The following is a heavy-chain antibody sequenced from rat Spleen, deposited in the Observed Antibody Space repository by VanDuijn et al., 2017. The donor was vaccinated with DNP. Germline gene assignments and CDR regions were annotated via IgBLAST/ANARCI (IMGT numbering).Heavy chain of an antibody. Sequence: EVQLVESGGDLVQPGKSLKLSCVASGFTFNDYWMTWIRQVPGKGLEWVASTIGSGGNSYYPDSLKGQFTISRDNAKNTLYLQMNSLRSEDTAAYYCARGVYGGYLYFYYWGQGVMVTVSS. J-gene: IGHJ2*01. CDR2: TIGSGGNS. D-gene: IGHD1-11*01. V-gene: IGHV5-31*01. CDR3: ARGVYGGYLYFYY. CDR1: GFTFNDYW.